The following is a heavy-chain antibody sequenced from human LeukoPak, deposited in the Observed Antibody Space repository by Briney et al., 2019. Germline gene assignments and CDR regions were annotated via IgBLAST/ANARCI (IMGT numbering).Heavy chain of an antibody. CDR1: GGSISSGSYY. Sequence: PSETLSLTCTVSGGSISSGSYYWSWIRQPAGKGLEWIGRIYTSGSTNYNPSLKSRVTISVDTSKNQFSLKLNSVTAADTAVYYCVLGWELLAAGFDYWGQGTLVTVSS. V-gene: IGHV4-61*02. CDR3: VLGWELLAAGFDY. J-gene: IGHJ4*02. CDR2: IYTSGST. D-gene: IGHD1-26*01.